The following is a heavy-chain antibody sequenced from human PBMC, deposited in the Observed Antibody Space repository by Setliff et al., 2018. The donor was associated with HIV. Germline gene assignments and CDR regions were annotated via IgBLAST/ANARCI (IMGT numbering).Heavy chain of an antibody. CDR1: GFTFSSYG. Sequence: GGSLRLSCAASGFTFSSYGMHWVRQAPGKGLEWVAFIRYDGSNKYYADSVKGRFTISRDNSKNTLYLQMNSLRAEDTAVYYCAKIQNPQGYYYDSSGYYVSHFDYWGQGTQVTVSS. CDR3: AKIQNPQGYYYDSSGYYVSHFDY. V-gene: IGHV3-30*02. J-gene: IGHJ4*02. D-gene: IGHD3-22*01. CDR2: IRYDGSNK.